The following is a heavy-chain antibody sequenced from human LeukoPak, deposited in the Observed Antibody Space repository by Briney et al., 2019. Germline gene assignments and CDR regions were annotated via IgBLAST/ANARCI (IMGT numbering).Heavy chain of an antibody. CDR2: INPNSGGT. Sequence: ASVKVSCKASGYTFTGYYMHWVRQAPGQGLEWMGWINPNSGGTNYAQKFQGRVTMTRDTSISTAYMELSRLRSDDTAVYYCARDDAPGVNSYGDSDYWGQGTLVTVSS. J-gene: IGHJ4*02. D-gene: IGHD5-18*01. CDR1: GYTFTGYY. CDR3: ARDDAPGVNSYGDSDY. V-gene: IGHV1-2*02.